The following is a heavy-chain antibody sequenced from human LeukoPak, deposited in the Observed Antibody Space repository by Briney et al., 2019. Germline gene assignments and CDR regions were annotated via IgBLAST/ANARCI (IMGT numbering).Heavy chain of an antibody. V-gene: IGHV1-69*05. Sequence: SVKVSCKASGGTFSSYAISWVRQAPGQGLECMGGIIPIFGTANYAQKFQARVRITTDISTTTAYMELSSLRSEDTAVYYCARGADWQVLEYYYYYMDVWGKGTTVTVSS. CDR3: ARGADWQVLEYYYYYMDV. D-gene: IGHD3-3*01. CDR1: GGTFSSYA. J-gene: IGHJ6*03. CDR2: IIPIFGTA.